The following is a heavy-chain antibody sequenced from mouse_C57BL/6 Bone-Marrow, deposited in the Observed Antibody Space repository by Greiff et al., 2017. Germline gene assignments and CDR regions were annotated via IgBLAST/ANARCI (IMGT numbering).Heavy chain of an antibody. J-gene: IGHJ2*01. D-gene: IGHD1-1*01. Sequence: EVMLVESGGGLVQPGGSLKLSCAASGFTFSDYYMYWVRQTPEKRLEWVAYISNGGGSTYYPDTVKGRFTISRDNAKNTLYLQMSRLKSEDTAMYYCARQGYGSSPYYFDYWGQGTTLTVSS. CDR1: GFTFSDYY. V-gene: IGHV5-12*01. CDR3: ARQGYGSSPYYFDY. CDR2: ISNGGGST.